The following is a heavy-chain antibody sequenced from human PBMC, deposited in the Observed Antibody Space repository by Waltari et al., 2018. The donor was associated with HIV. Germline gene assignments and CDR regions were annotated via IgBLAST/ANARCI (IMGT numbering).Heavy chain of an antibody. CDR3: ASLYNYVWGSPPPFDY. D-gene: IGHD3-16*01. V-gene: IGHV3-74*01. Sequence: EVQLVESGGGLVQPGGSLRLSCAASGFTFSSYWMHWVRQAPGKGVVWVSRINSDGSSTNYADSVKGRFTISRDNAKNTVYLQMNSLRAEDTALYYCASLYNYVWGSPPPFDYWGQGTLVTVSS. J-gene: IGHJ4*02. CDR2: INSDGSST. CDR1: GFTFSSYW.